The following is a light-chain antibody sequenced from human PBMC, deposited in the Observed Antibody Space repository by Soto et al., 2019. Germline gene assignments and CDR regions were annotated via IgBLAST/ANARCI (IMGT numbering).Light chain of an antibody. CDR1: QGISSW. Sequence: DIQMTQSPSSVSASVGDRVTITCRASQGISSWLAWFQQKPGKAPKLLIYAASTLQSGVPSRFSGSGSGTDFTLTISRLEPEDFALYYCQQHDILPITFGQGTRREIK. CDR2: AAS. CDR3: QQHDILPIT. V-gene: IGKV1-12*01. J-gene: IGKJ5*01.